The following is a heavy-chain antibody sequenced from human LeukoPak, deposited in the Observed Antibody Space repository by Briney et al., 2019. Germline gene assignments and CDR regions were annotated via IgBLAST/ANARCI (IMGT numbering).Heavy chain of an antibody. D-gene: IGHD6-13*01. CDR1: GFTFSSYA. CDR2: ISYDGSNK. J-gene: IGHJ4*02. Sequence: PGRSLRLSCAASGFTFSSYAMHWVRQAPGKGLEWVAVISYDGSNKYYSDSVKGRFTISRDNSKNTLYLQMNSLRAEDTAVYYCARVCIPYSSSCSEADYWGQGTLVTVSS. CDR3: ARVCIPYSSSCSEADY. V-gene: IGHV3-30*04.